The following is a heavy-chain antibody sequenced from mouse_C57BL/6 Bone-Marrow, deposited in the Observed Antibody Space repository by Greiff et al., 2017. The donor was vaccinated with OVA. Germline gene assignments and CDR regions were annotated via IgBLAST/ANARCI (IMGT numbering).Heavy chain of an antibody. CDR3: ARKVFSSWCAY. J-gene: IGHJ3*01. D-gene: IGHD2-12*01. CDR1: LFTFSDYV. V-gene: IGHV5-17*01. Sequence: EVKLMESGGGLVKPGGSLNPYFASSLFTFSDYVMHWVRQAPEKGLEWVAYISRGSSTIYYADTVKGRFTISRDNAKNTLFLQMTSLRSEGTAMYYCARKVFSSWCAYWGQGTLVTVCA. CDR2: ISRGSSTI.